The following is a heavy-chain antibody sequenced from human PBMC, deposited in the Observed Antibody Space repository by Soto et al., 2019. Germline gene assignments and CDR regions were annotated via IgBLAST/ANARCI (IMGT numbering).Heavy chain of an antibody. CDR3: ARDIGGHTAMVTTWFDP. Sequence: TGGSLRLSCAASGFTFSSYWMHWVRQAPGKGLVWVSRINSDGSSTSYADSVKGRFTISRDNAKNTLYLQMNSLRAEDTAVYYCARDIGGHTAMVTTWFDPWGQGTLVTVSS. D-gene: IGHD5-18*01. J-gene: IGHJ5*02. V-gene: IGHV3-74*01. CDR2: INSDGSST. CDR1: GFTFSSYW.